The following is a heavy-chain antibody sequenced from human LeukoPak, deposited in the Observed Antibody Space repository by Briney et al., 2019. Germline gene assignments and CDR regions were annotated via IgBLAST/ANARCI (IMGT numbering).Heavy chain of an antibody. Sequence: GRSLRLSCAASGFTFSSYGMHWVRQAPGKGLEWVAVISYDGSNKYYADSVKGRFTISRHNSKNTLYLQMNSLRAEDTAVYYCAKDLGAVVPAAMGLDYWGQGTLVTVSS. CDR3: AKDLGAVVPAAMGLDY. CDR1: GFTFSSYG. CDR2: ISYDGSNK. D-gene: IGHD2-2*01. J-gene: IGHJ4*02. V-gene: IGHV3-30*18.